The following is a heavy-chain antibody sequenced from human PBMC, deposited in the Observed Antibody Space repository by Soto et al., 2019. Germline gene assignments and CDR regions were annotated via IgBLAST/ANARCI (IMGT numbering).Heavy chain of an antibody. CDR2: VYHTGTT. V-gene: IGHV4-59*01. D-gene: IGHD6-13*01. Sequence: SETLSLTCTVSGDSIRSSYWSWVRQAPGRGLEWIGYVYHTGTTNSKPSLKSRVTISADTSKNLFSLKLMSVTPADTAVYFCARDMSGGSSWYEFDSWGPGTLVTVSS. J-gene: IGHJ4*02. CDR1: GDSIRSSY. CDR3: ARDMSGGSSWYEFDS.